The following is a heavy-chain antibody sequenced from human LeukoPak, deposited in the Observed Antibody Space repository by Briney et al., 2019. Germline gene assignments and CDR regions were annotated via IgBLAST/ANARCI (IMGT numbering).Heavy chain of an antibody. D-gene: IGHD6-6*01. CDR2: IYYSGST. V-gene: IGHV4-59*01. CDR1: GGSISSYY. CDR3: ARGPEYSSSPGFDY. J-gene: IGHJ4*02. Sequence: SETLSLTCTVSGGSISSYYWSWIRQPPGKGLEWIGYIYYSGSTNYNPSLKSRVTISVDTSKNQFSLKLSSVTAAGTAVYYCARGPEYSSSPGFDYWGQGTLVTVSS.